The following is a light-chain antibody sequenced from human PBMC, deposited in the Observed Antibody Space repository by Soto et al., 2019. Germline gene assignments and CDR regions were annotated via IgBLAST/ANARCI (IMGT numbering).Light chain of an antibody. V-gene: IGKV3-20*01. CDR1: QSVSSSY. J-gene: IGKJ4*01. CDR2: GAS. CDR3: RQYGYSPGLA. Sequence: EIVLTQSPVTLSLSPGERATLSCRASQSVSSSYLAWYQQKPGQAPRLLIYGASSRATGIPDRFSGSGSGTDFTLIISRLEPEDFAVYYCRQYGYSPGLACGGGTKVDIK.